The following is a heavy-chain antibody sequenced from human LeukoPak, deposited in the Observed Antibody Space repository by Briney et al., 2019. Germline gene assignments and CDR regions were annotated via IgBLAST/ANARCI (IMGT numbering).Heavy chain of an antibody. CDR1: GFTLTNYY. CDR3: ARGASYVILTGYSYFDY. V-gene: IGHV1-46*01. CDR2: INPTGSST. Sequence: ASVKVSCKASGFTLTNYYMHWVRQAPGQGLEWMGLINPTGSSTNYAQKFRGRVTMTRDTSTSTVYMELSSLRSEDTAVYYCARGASYVILTGYSYFDYWGQGTLVTVSS. D-gene: IGHD3-9*01. J-gene: IGHJ4*02.